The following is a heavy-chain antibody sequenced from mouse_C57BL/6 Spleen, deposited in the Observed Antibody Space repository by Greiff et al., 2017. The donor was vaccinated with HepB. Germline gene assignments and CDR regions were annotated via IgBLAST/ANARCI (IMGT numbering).Heavy chain of an antibody. CDR1: GFTFTDYY. V-gene: IGHV7-3*01. J-gene: IGHJ2*01. CDR2: IRNKANGYTT. CDR3: ARSPDVGFDY. Sequence: EVKLVESGGGLVQPGGSLSLSCAASGFTFTDYYISWVRQPPGKALEWLGFIRNKANGYTTEYSASVKGRFTISRDNSQSILYLQMNALRAEDSATYYCARSPDVGFDYWGQGTTLTVSS.